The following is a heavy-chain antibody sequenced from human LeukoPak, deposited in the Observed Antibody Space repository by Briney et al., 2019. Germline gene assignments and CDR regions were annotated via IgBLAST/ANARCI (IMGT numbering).Heavy chain of an antibody. Sequence: PSETLSLTCTVSGGSISSYYWSWIRQPPGKGLEWIGYIYYSGSTNYNPSLKSRVTISVDTSNNQFSLKLSSVTAADTAVYYCAIQATPAEVYGMDVWGQGTTVTVSS. V-gene: IGHV4-59*08. CDR1: GGSISSYY. CDR3: AIQATPAEVYGMDV. J-gene: IGHJ6*02. CDR2: IYYSGST.